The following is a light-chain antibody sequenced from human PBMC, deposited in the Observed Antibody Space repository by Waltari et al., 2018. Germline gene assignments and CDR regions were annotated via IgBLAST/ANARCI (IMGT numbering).Light chain of an antibody. CDR3: QQRSNWIT. Sequence: EKVMTQSPATLSVSPGERATLSCRASQSVSSYLAWYQQKPGQAPRLLIYDASSRATGIPARFSGSGSGTDFTLTISTLEPEDFAVYYCQQRSNWITFGQGTRLEIK. V-gene: IGKV3-11*01. CDR1: QSVSSY. CDR2: DAS. J-gene: IGKJ5*01.